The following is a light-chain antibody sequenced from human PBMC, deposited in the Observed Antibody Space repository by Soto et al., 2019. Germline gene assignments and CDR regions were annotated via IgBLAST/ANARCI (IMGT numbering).Light chain of an antibody. CDR1: SSDVGGYNY. J-gene: IGLJ2*01. V-gene: IGLV2-14*03. CDR3: SSFTHTSTLV. Sequence: QSALTQPASVSGSPGQSITISCTGTSSDVGGYNYVSWYQQHPGKAPKLVIYDVSNRPSGVSYRFSGSKSGNTASLTISGLQAEDEADYYCSSFTHTSTLVFGGGTKLTVL. CDR2: DVS.